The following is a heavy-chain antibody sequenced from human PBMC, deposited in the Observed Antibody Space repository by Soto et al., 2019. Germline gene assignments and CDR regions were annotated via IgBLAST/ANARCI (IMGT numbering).Heavy chain of an antibody. CDR3: ARGRSLMDILTGYNDY. CDR1: GGSFSGYY. V-gene: IGHV4-34*01. Sequence: SETLSLTCAVYGGSFSGYYWSWIRQPPGKGLEWIGEINHSGSTNYNPSLKSRVTISVDTSKNQFSLKLSSVTAADTAVYYCARGRSLMDILTGYNDYWGQGTLVTVS. CDR2: INHSGST. D-gene: IGHD3-9*01. J-gene: IGHJ4*02.